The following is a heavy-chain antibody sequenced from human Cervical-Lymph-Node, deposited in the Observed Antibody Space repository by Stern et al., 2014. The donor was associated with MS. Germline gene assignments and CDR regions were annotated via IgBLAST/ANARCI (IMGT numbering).Heavy chain of an antibody. Sequence: QVQLVEFGGGVVQPGRSLRLSCAASGFSFSDYGMHWVRQLPGKGLEWLAVISYDGSNEYYADSVRGRFTISRDNSKNSLYLQMNSLSAEDTAMYYCAQADCSNVSCYPDAFETWGQGTMVTVSS. CDR1: GFSFSDYG. D-gene: IGHD2-2*01. CDR3: AQADCSNVSCYPDAFET. CDR2: ISYDGSNE. V-gene: IGHV3-30*03. J-gene: IGHJ3*02.